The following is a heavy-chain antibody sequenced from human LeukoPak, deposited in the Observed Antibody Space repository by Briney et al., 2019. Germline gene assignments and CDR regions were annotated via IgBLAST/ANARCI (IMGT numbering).Heavy chain of an antibody. D-gene: IGHD2-15*01. J-gene: IGHJ4*02. Sequence: GGSLRLSCAASGFTFSNAWMSWVRQAPGKGLEWVGRIKSKPDGGTTDYAAPVKGRFTISRDDSKNTLYLQMNSLKTEDTAVYYCTTDPLPYCSGGSCYGYWGQGTLVTVSS. CDR2: IKSKPDGGTT. V-gene: IGHV3-15*01. CDR1: GFTFSNAW. CDR3: TTDPLPYCSGGSCYGY.